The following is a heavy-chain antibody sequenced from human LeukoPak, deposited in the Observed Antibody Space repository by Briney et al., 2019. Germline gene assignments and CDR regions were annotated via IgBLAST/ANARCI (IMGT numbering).Heavy chain of an antibody. J-gene: IGHJ4*02. CDR1: GYTFIGYY. V-gene: IGHV1-18*04. D-gene: IGHD1-26*01. CDR2: ISAYNGNT. Sequence: ASVKVSCKTSGYTFIGYYMHWVRQAPGQGLEWMGWISAYNGNTNYAQKLQGRVTMATDTSTSTAYMELRSLRSDDTAVYYCARGPSGSYFRLDYWGQGTLVTVSS. CDR3: ARGPSGSYFRLDY.